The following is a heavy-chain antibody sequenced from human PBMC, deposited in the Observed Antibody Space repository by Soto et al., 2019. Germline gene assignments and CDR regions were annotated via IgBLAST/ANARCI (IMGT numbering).Heavy chain of an antibody. CDR1: GGSISSNY. CDR3: ARYRREAVAGYTLDN. D-gene: IGHD6-13*01. J-gene: IGHJ4*02. V-gene: IGHV4-59*01. CDR2: VYNSRST. Sequence: PSETLSLTCTVSGGSISSNYWTWIRQPPGKGLEWIGYVYNSRSTNYNPSLKSRVTISEDTSKSQFSLKVNSMTAADTGVYYCARYRREAVAGYTLDNWGQGILVTVSS.